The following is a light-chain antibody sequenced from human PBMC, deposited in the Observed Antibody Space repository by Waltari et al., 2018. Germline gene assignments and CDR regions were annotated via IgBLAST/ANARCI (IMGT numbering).Light chain of an antibody. CDR1: QDISGY. CDR2: NAS. V-gene: IGKV1-33*01. Sequence: DIQMTQSPSSLSASVGDRVSITCRASQDISGYLNWYQHKPWKAPKLLIYNASNLKAGVPSRFSGSASATDFTLTISGLQPEDVATYFCQQYDNLPRFTFGPGTKVTIK. J-gene: IGKJ3*01. CDR3: QQYDNLPRFT.